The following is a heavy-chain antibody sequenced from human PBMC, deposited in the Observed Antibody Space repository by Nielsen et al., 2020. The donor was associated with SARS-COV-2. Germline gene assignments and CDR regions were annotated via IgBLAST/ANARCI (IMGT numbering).Heavy chain of an antibody. J-gene: IGHJ4*02. CDR3: ARGLHYYDSSGYHFDY. D-gene: IGHD3-22*01. CDR2: IYSTGNT. Sequence: SETLSLTCTVSGGSVSSTYDYWSWIRQPPGKGLEWIGSIYSTGNTNYNPSLKSRVTISVDTSKNQFSLKLSSVTAADTAVYYCARGLHYYDSSGYHFDYWGQGTLVTVSS. CDR1: GGSVSSTYDY. V-gene: IGHV4-61*01.